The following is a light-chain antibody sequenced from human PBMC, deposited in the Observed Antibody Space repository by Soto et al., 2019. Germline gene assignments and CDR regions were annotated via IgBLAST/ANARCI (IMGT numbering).Light chain of an antibody. CDR3: QQSYTTPRT. CDR2: GAS. V-gene: IGKV1-39*01. Sequence: DIQMTQSPSSLSASVGDRVTITCRASLSISSDLNWYQQKPGKAPKVLIFGASSLQSGVPSRFSGSGSGTDFTLTISSLQPEDSGTYYCQQSYTTPRTFGQGTKLEIK. J-gene: IGKJ2*01. CDR1: LSISSD.